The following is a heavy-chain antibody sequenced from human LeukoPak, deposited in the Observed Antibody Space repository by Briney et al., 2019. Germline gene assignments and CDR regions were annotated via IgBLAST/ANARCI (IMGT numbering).Heavy chain of an antibody. J-gene: IGHJ4*02. CDR2: FYYSGST. V-gene: IGHV4-59*01. CDR3: ARGPNSGYGRFHY. D-gene: IGHD5-12*01. CDR1: GGSISAYY. Sequence: PSETLSLTCTVSGGSISAYYWSWLRQPPGRGLEWIGYFYYSGSTNYNPSLRGRVTISVDTSKNQFSLKLSSVTAADTAVYYCARGPNSGYGRFHYWGQGTLVTVSS.